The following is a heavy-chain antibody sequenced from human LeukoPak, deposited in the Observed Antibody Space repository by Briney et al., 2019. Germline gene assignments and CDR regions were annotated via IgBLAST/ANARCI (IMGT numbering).Heavy chain of an antibody. J-gene: IGHJ4*02. CDR3: ATTAIFDY. D-gene: IGHD1-14*01. CDR1: GFTFSDYY. CDR2: SSGSSI. V-gene: IGHV3-11*04. Sequence: PGGSLRLSRAASGFTFSDYYMSWIRQAPGKGLEWVSYSSGSSIYYADFVKGRFTISRDNAKNSLYLQMNSLRAEDTAVYYCATTAIFDYWAREPWSPSPQ.